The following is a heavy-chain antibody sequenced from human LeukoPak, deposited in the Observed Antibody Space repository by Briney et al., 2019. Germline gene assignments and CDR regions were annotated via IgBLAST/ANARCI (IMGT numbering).Heavy chain of an antibody. V-gene: IGHV4-30-2*01. J-gene: IGHJ6*02. CDR3: ARAPTPYTVTTGYYYYGMDV. CDR1: GGSIGSGGYS. D-gene: IGHD4-17*01. CDR2: IYHSRST. Sequence: NPSETLSLTCAVSGGSIGSGGYSWSWIRQPPGKGLEWIGYIYHSRSTYYNPSLKSRVTISVDRSKNQFSLKLSSVTAADTAVYYCARAPTPYTVTTGYYYYGMDVWGQGTTVTVSS.